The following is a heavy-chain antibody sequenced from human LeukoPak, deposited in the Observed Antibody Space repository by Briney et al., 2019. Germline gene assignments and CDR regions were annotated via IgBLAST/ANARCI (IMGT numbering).Heavy chain of an antibody. J-gene: IGHJ6*03. CDR2: INPNRGGT. CDR3: ARATIAVAGKGYYYYYMDV. D-gene: IGHD6-19*01. CDR1: GYTFTGYY. Sequence: ASVKVSCKASGYTFTGYYMHWVRQAPGQGLEWMGRINPNRGGTNYAQKFQGRVTMTRDTSISTAYMELSRLRSDDTAVYYCARATIAVAGKGYYYYYMDVWGKGTTVTVSS. V-gene: IGHV1-2*06.